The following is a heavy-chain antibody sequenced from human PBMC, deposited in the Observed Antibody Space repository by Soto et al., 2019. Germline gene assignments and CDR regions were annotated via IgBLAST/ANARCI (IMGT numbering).Heavy chain of an antibody. CDR2: IYYSGST. V-gene: IGHV4-59*01. CDR3: ARDGYSQGLLGIDV. Sequence: TLSLTCTVSGGSISSYYWSWIRQPPGKGLEWIGYIYYSGSTNYNPSLKSRVTISVDTSKNQFSLKLSSVTAADTAVYYCARDGYSQGLLGIDVWGQGTTVTVSS. CDR1: GGSISSYY. D-gene: IGHD5-18*01. J-gene: IGHJ6*02.